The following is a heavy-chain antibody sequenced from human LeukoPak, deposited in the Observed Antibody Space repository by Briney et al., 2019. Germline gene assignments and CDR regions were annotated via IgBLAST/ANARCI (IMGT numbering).Heavy chain of an antibody. CDR2: IIPILATT. D-gene: IGHD3-3*01. V-gene: IGHV1-69*13. CDR1: GGTFSNYA. Sequence: GASVKVSCMTTGGTFSNYAISWARQAPGQGLEWMGGIIPILATTKYAKNFQGRVTMTADESTNTAYMELSSLRSEDTAVYYCARGGFWSGYYSWFGPWGQGTLVTVFS. J-gene: IGHJ5*02. CDR3: ARGGFWSGYYSWFGP.